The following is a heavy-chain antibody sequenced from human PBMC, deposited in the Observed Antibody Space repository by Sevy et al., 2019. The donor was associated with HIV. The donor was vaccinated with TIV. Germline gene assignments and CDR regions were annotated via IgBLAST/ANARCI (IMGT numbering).Heavy chain of an antibody. CDR2: MSNSGTTI. J-gene: IGHJ6*02. D-gene: IGHD3-10*01. CDR1: GFMFSDYH. V-gene: IGHV3-11*01. Sequence: GGSLRLSCAASGFMFSDYHMSWIRQAPGKGLEWISYMSNSGTTIYYAESVKGRFSISRDNAKKSLYLQMNSLRAEDTAVYYCARAWFGEADGMDVWGQGTTVTVSS. CDR3: ARAWFGEADGMDV.